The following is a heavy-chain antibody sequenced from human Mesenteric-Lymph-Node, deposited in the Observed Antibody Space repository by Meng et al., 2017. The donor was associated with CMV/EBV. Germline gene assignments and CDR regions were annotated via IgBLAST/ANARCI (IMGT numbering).Heavy chain of an antibody. Sequence: ASVKVSCKASGYTFTSYDINWVRQATGQGLEWMGWMNPNSGNTGYAQKFQGRVTMTRNTSISTAYMELSSLRSEDTAVYYCASPTVTKGALDIWGQGTTVTVSS. J-gene: IGHJ3*02. D-gene: IGHD4-17*01. CDR3: ASPTVTKGALDI. V-gene: IGHV1-8*01. CDR2: MNPNSGNT. CDR1: GYTFTSYD.